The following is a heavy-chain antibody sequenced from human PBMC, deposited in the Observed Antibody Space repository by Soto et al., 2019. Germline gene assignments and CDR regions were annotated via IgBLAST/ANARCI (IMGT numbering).Heavy chain of an antibody. Sequence: PSETLSLTCTVSGDSISSSYWTWIRQPPGKGLEWIGYIYYSGTTNYNPSLKSRVTMSVDRSKNQFSLKLRSVTAADTAVYYCARDSSGYYTFDFWGQGTLVTVSS. V-gene: IGHV4-59*12. CDR2: IYYSGTT. D-gene: IGHD3-22*01. J-gene: IGHJ4*02. CDR3: ARDSSGYYTFDF. CDR1: GDSISSSY.